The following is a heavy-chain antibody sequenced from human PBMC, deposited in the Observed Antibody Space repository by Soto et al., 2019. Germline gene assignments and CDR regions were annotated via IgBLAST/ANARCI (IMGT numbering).Heavy chain of an antibody. J-gene: IGHJ4*02. CDR3: ARDRAYSAVAGNGSGYYFDY. V-gene: IGHV1-2*04. D-gene: IGHD6-19*01. CDR2: INPNSGGT. CDR1: GYTFTGYY. Sequence: QVQLVQSGAEVKKPGASVKVSCKASGYTFTGYYMHWVRQAPGQGLEWMGWINPNSGGTNYAQKFQGWVTMTRDTSISTAYMELSRLRSDDTAVYYCARDRAYSAVAGNGSGYYFDYWGQGTLVTVSS.